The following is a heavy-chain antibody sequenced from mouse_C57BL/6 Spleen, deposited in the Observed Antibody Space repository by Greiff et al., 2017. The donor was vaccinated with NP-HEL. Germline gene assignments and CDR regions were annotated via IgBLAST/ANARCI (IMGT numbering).Heavy chain of an antibody. D-gene: IGHD2-12*01. Sequence: DVKLVESEGGLVQPGSSMKLSCTASGFTFSDYYMAWVRQVPEKGLEWVANINYDGSSTYYLDSLKSRFIISRDNAKNILYLQMSSLKSEDTATYYCARDNNYDGYYAMDYWGQGTSVTVSS. CDR2: INYDGSST. V-gene: IGHV5-16*01. J-gene: IGHJ4*01. CDR3: ARDNNYDGYYAMDY. CDR1: GFTFSDYY.